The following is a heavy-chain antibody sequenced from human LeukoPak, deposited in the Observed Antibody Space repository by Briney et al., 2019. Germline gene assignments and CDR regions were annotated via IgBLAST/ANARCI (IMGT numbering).Heavy chain of an antibody. D-gene: IGHD6-6*01. CDR2: INPSGGST. CDR1: GYAFTSYY. Sequence: HVASVKVSCKASGYAFTSYYMHWVRQAPGQGLEWMGIINPSGGSTSYAQKFQGRVTMTRDMSTSTVYMELSSLRSEDTAVYYCATEAVVDRQLVPDYWGQGTLVTVSS. J-gene: IGHJ4*02. CDR3: ATEAVVDRQLVPDY. V-gene: IGHV1-46*01.